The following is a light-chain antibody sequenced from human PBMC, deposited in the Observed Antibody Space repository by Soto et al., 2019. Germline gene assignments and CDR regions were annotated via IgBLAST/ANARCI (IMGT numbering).Light chain of an antibody. CDR3: QQYNGYSFT. Sequence: DIQMTQSPSTLSASVGDRVTITCRASQTISTWLAWYQQKPGTAPKLLIYKASSLESGVPSRFSGSGSGTEFTLTISSLQPDDFATYYCQQYNGYSFTFGPGTKVDI. J-gene: IGKJ3*01. V-gene: IGKV1-5*03. CDR1: QTISTW. CDR2: KAS.